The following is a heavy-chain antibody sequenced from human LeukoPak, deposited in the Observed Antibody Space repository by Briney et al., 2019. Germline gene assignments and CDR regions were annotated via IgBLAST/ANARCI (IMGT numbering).Heavy chain of an antibody. CDR2: IYTSGST. CDR1: GGSISSYY. D-gene: IGHD3-10*01. J-gene: IGHJ2*01. CDR3: ARDWIPYGRNPRYFDL. Sequence: PSETLSLTCTVSGGSISSYYWSWIRQPAGKGLEWIGRIYTSGSTNYNPSLKSRVTMSVDTSKNQFSLKLSSVTAADTAVYYCARDWIPYGRNPRYFDLWGRGTLVTVSS. V-gene: IGHV4-4*07.